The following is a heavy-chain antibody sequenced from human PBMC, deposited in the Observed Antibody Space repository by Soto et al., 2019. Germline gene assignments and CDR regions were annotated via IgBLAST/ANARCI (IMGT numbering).Heavy chain of an antibody. Sequence: SGPTLVKPTQTLTLTCTFSGFSLSTSGVGVGWIRQPPGKALEWLALIYWDDDKRYSPSLKSRLTITKDTSKNQVVLTMTNMDPVDTATYYCAHSGGRHIVVPAAIGWFDPWGQGTLVTVSS. J-gene: IGHJ5*02. CDR1: GFSLSTSGVG. CDR2: IYWDDDK. CDR3: AHSGGRHIVVPAAIGWFDP. D-gene: IGHD2-2*01. V-gene: IGHV2-5*02.